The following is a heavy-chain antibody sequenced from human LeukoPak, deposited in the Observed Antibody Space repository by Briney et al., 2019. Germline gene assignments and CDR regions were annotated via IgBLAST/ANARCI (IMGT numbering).Heavy chain of an antibody. V-gene: IGHV3-33*01. CDR3: AREVLSSGDHFDY. D-gene: IGHD4-17*01. CDR2: IWYDGSNE. J-gene: IGHJ4*02. CDR1: GFTFSNYG. Sequence: PGGSLRLSCAASGFTFSNYGMHWVRQAPDKGLEWVAVIWYDGSNEYCADSLKGRFTISRDNSKNTLYLQMNSLRAEDTAVYYCAREVLSSGDHFDYWGQGTLVTVSS.